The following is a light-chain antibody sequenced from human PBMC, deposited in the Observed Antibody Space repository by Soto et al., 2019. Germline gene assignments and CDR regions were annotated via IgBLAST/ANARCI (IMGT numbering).Light chain of an antibody. V-gene: IGKV3D-15*01. CDR3: QQYYHWGLS. CDR2: ASS. CDR1: QNVATN. Sequence: VMTQSPANLSVSPGEGVTLFCRASQNVATNLAWYQLKPGQAPRLLIHASSTRAAGIPGTFSGSESGKQFSITISSVQAEDSAGYYCQQYYHWGLSFGGGTKVEI. J-gene: IGKJ4*01.